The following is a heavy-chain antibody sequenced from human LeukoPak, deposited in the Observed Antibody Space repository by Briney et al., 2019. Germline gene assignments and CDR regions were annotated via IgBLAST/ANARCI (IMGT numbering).Heavy chain of an antibody. Sequence: GGSLRLSYAASGFTFSSYGMHWVRQAPGKGLEWVAVIWYGGSNKYYADSVKGRFTISRDNSKNTLYLQMNSLRAEDTAVYYCAKERSTGGSFDIWGQGTMVTVSS. V-gene: IGHV3-30*02. CDR2: IWYGGSNK. CDR1: GFTFSSYG. CDR3: AKERSTGGSFDI. J-gene: IGHJ3*02. D-gene: IGHD2-2*01.